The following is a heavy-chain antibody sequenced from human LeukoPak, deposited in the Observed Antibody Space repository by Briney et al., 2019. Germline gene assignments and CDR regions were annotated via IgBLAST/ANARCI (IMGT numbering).Heavy chain of an antibody. D-gene: IGHD3-3*01. J-gene: IGHJ5*02. CDR1: GDSLSSNRAA. V-gene: IGHV6-1*01. CDR3: AREEWNLVLNGFDP. Sequence: SQTPSFTCAVSGDSLSSNRAAWHWIRQSPSRGLEWLVRTYYRSKWYNHYEVSVKSRITINPDTSKNQFSLQLNSVTPEDTAGYYCAREEWNLVLNGFDPWGQGTLVTVSS. CDR2: TYYRSKWYN.